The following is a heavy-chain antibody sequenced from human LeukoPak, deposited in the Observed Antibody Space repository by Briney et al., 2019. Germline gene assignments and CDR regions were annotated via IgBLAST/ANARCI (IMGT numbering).Heavy chain of an antibody. D-gene: IGHD2-15*01. CDR1: GGSISSNY. V-gene: IGHV4-59*01. CDR2: IYYGGIT. J-gene: IGHJ5*02. Sequence: SETLSLTCTVSGGSISSNYWSWVRQPPGKGLEWIGYIYYGGITNNNPSLKSRVTISVDTSKNQFSLKLSSVTAADTAVYYCAREGGGCSGGSCYSRRRWFDPWGQGTLVTVSS. CDR3: AREGGGCSGGSCYSRRRWFDP.